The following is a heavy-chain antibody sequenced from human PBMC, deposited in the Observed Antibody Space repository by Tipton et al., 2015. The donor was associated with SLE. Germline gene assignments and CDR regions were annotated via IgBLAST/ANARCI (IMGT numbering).Heavy chain of an antibody. V-gene: IGHV4-59*01. CDR1: GGSISSYY. CDR3: ARGKGAFDI. Sequence: TLSLTCTVSGGSISSYYWSWIRQPPGKGLEWIGYIYYSGSTNYNPSLKSRVTISVGTSKNQFSLKLSSVTAADTAVYYCARGKGAFDIWGQGTMVTVSS. J-gene: IGHJ3*02. CDR2: IYYSGST.